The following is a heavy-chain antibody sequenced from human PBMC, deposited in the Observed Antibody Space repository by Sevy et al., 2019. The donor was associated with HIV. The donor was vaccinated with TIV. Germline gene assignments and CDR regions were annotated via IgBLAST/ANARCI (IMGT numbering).Heavy chain of an antibody. CDR1: GFTCEDYA. J-gene: IGHJ4*02. V-gene: IGHV3-49*03. D-gene: IGHD5-12*01. CDR3: TRGLATADTPEYYFDY. Sequence: GGSLRLSCTTSGFTCEDYALSWFRQAPGKGLEWVAFITRNSYEAYGGTTDYAASVKGRFIISRDDSKSIAYLQMNSLKTEETAVYYCTRGLATADTPEYYFDYWGQGTLLTVSS. CDR2: ITRNSYEAYGGTT.